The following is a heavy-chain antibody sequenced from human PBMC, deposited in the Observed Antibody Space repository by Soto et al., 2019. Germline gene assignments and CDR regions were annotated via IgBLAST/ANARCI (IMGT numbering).Heavy chain of an antibody. CDR1: GYTFTSYY. Sequence: SVKVSCKASGYTFTSYYMHWVRQAPGQGLEWMGRIIPILGIANYAQKFQGRVTITADKSTSTAYMELSRLRSDDTAVYYCARDSSYIVATQAPVAGTNGMDVWGQGTTVTVSS. J-gene: IGHJ6*02. D-gene: IGHD5-12*01. V-gene: IGHV1-69*04. CDR2: IIPILGIA. CDR3: ARDSSYIVATQAPVAGTNGMDV.